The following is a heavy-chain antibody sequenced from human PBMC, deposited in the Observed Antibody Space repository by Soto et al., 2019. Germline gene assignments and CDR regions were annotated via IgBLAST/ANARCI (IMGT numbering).Heavy chain of an antibody. CDR2: ISAYNGNT. Sequence: ASVKLSCKASGYTFTSYGISLVRQAPGQGLEWMGWISAYNGNTNYAQKLQGRVTMTTDTSTSTAYMELRSLRSDDTAVYYCARDPTNIVATTPGPFDIWGQGTMVTVSS. J-gene: IGHJ3*02. D-gene: IGHD5-12*01. V-gene: IGHV1-18*01. CDR3: ARDPTNIVATTPGPFDI. CDR1: GYTFTSYG.